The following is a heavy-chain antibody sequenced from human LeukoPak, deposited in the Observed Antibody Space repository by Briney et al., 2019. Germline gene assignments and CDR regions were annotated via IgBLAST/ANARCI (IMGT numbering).Heavy chain of an antibody. V-gene: IGHV1-46*01. CDR1: GYTFTTYY. CDR2: ISPSGGST. Sequence: GASVKVSCKASGYTFTTYYIHWVRQAPGQGLEWMGIISPSGGSTSYAQKFQGRVTMTRDTSTSTVYMELSSLRSEDPSGYSFTRTYYYDCSGYYYGRDAFDIWGQGTMVTVSS. CDR3: TRTYYYDCSGYYYGRDAFDI. D-gene: IGHD3-22*01. J-gene: IGHJ3*02.